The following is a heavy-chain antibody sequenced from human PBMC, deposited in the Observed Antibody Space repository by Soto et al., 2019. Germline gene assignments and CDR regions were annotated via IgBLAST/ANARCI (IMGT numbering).Heavy chain of an antibody. D-gene: IGHD6-19*01. CDR1: GFAVTNYG. Sequence: PGGSLRLSCAASGFAVTNYGIHWVRQAPGKGLEWVAHISNDGSKKFYGDSVKGRFTISRDNSENTVYLQMTSLRPDDTAVFYCARDVAMPTGLGLGYWGQGTLVTVSS. V-gene: IGHV3-30*03. CDR2: ISNDGSKK. J-gene: IGHJ4*02. CDR3: ARDVAMPTGLGLGY.